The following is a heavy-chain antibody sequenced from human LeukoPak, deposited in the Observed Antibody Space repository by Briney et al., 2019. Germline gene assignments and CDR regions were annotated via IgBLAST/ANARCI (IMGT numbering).Heavy chain of an antibody. V-gene: IGHV4-59*08. CDR2: MHSSGST. CDR3: ARLKLGAYFDL. CDR1: GGSISSFY. J-gene: IGHJ2*01. Sequence: SETLSLTCTVSGGSISSFYWSWIRQPPGKGLEWIGHMHSSGSTDYNPSLKNRVTISVDTSKNQFSLKLTSVSAADTAVYYCARLKLGAYFDLWGRGTLVTVSS. D-gene: IGHD3-16*01.